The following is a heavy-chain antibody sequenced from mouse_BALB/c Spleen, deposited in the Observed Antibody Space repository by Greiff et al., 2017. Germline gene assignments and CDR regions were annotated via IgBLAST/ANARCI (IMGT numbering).Heavy chain of an antibody. D-gene: IGHD1-1*01. CDR2: ISSGGGST. J-gene: IGHJ4*01. V-gene: IGHV5-12-1*01. Sequence: EVKLVESGGGLVKPGGSLKLSCAASGFAFSSYDMSWVRQTPEKRLEWVAYISSGGGSTYYPDTVKGRFTISRDNAKNTLYLQMSSLKSEDTAMYYCARRGYYGSSLYAMDYWGQGTSVTVSS. CDR1: GFAFSSYD. CDR3: ARRGYYGSSLYAMDY.